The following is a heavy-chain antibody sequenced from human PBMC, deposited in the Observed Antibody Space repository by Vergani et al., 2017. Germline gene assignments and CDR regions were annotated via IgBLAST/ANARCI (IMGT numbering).Heavy chain of an antibody. CDR2: TIPIFGTA. CDR1: GGTFTSYA. Sequence: QVQLVQSGAEVKKPGSSVKVSCKASGGTFTSYAISWVRQAPGQGLEWMGGTIPIFGTANSAQTFQGRATITADESTSTAYMELRSLRSEGTAVYYCARLHNWFDPWGQGTLVTVSS. J-gene: IGHJ5*02. CDR3: ARLHNWFDP. V-gene: IGHV1-69*01.